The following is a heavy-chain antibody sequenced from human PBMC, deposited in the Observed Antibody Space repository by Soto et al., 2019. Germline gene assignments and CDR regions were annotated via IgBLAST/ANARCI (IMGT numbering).Heavy chain of an antibody. CDR2: INPSGGST. D-gene: IGHD5-12*01. J-gene: IGHJ4*02. V-gene: IGHV1-46*01. CDR1: GYTFTSYC. Sequence: GASVKVSCKASGYTFTSYCMHWVRQAPGQGLEWMGIINPSGGSTSYAQKFQGRVTMTRDTSTSTVYMELSSLRSEDTAVYYCARDLGPEMATSLFDYWGQGTLVTVSS. CDR3: ARDLGPEMATSLFDY.